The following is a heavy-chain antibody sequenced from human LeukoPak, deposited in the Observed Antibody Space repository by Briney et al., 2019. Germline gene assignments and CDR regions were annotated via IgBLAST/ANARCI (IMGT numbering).Heavy chain of an antibody. D-gene: IGHD4-17*01. J-gene: IGHJ4*02. Sequence: SETLSLTCTVSGGPISSSSYYWGWIRQPPGKGLERIGSIYYSGSTYYNPSLKSRVTISVGTSKNQFSLKLSSVTAADTAVYYCARDTTTVTPVGFDYWGQGTLVTVSS. V-gene: IGHV4-39*07. CDR3: ARDTTTVTPVGFDY. CDR1: GGPISSSSYY. CDR2: IYYSGST.